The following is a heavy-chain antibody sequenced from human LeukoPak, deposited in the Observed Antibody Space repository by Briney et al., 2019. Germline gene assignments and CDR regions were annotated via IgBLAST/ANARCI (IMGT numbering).Heavy chain of an antibody. CDR2: ITHSGST. CDR1: GGSFSGYY. V-gene: IGHV4-34*01. CDR3: ARMHPEYYYGSGSYPYYYYYGMDV. D-gene: IGHD3-10*01. J-gene: IGHJ6*02. Sequence: SETLSLMCAVYGGSFSGYYWIWIRQPPGKGREGIGDITHSGSTNYNPSLKSRVTISVDTFNNQFSLKMSSVTAVDTAVYYCARMHPEYYYGSGSYPYYYYYGMDVWGQGTTVTVSS.